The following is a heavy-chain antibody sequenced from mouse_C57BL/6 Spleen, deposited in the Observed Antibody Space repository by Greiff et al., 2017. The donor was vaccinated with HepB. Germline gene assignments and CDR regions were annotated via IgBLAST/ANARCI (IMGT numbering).Heavy chain of an antibody. Sequence: EVKVVDSGGGLVQSGRSLRLSCATSGFTFSDFYMEWVRQAPGKGLEWIAASRNKANDYTTEYSASVKGRFIVSRDTSQSILYLQMNALRAEDTAIYYCARDYYGRGYFDVWGTGTTVTVSS. D-gene: IGHD1-1*01. V-gene: IGHV7-1*01. CDR2: SRNKANDYTT. CDR3: ARDYYGRGYFDV. CDR1: GFTFSDFY. J-gene: IGHJ1*03.